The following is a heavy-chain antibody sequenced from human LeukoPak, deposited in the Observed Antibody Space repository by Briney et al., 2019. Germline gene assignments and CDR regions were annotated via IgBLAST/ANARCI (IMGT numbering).Heavy chain of an antibody. V-gene: IGHV4-59*01. J-gene: IGHJ2*01. D-gene: IGHD3-16*01. CDR2: IYYSGST. CDR1: GGSISSYY. Sequence: PSETLSLTCTVSGGSISSYYWSSLRQPPGKGLEWIGYIYYSGSTNYNPSLKSRVTISVDTSKNQFSLKLSSVTAADTAVYYCARAFRPPWYFDLWGRGTLVTVSS. CDR3: ARAFRPPWYFDL.